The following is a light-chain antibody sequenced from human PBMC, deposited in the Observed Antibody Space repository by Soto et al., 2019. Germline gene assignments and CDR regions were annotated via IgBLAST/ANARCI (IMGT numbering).Light chain of an antibody. V-gene: IGKV3-11*01. CDR1: QSVGTY. J-gene: IGKJ1*01. CDR3: QQYDSSPRT. Sequence: EIVLTQSPATLSLSPGERATLSCRANQSVGTYLAWYQQKPGQAPRLLIYDASNRATGIPDRFSGSGSGTDFTLTISRLEPEDFAVYYCQQYDSSPRTFGQGTKVDIK. CDR2: DAS.